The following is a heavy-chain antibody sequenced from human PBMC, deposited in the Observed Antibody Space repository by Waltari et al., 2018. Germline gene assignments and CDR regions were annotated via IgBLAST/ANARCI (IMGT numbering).Heavy chain of an antibody. D-gene: IGHD2-2*01. CDR3: ARDRGYCSSTSCQGWFDP. J-gene: IGHJ5*02. V-gene: IGHV1-69*13. CDR2: IIPIFGTA. CDR1: GGTFSSYA. Sequence: QVQLVQSGAEVKKPGSSVKVSCKASGGTFSSYAISWVRQAPGQGLEWMGRIIPIFGTANYAQKFQGRVTITADKSTSTAYMELSSLRSEDTAVYYCARDRGYCSSTSCQGWFDPWGQGTLVTVSS.